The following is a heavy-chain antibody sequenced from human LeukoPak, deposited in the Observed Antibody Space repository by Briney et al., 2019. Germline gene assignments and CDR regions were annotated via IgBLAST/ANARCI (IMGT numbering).Heavy chain of an antibody. CDR3: ARDSKYYYGSGGYYYYMDV. V-gene: IGHV4-59*01. CDR2: IYYSGST. Sequence: SETLSLTCTVSGGSISSYYWSWIRQPPGKGLEWIGDIYYSGSTNYNPSLKSRVTISVDTSKNQFSLKLSSVTAADTAVYYCARDSKYYYGSGGYYYYMDVWGKGTTVTVSS. D-gene: IGHD3-10*01. CDR1: GGSISSYY. J-gene: IGHJ6*03.